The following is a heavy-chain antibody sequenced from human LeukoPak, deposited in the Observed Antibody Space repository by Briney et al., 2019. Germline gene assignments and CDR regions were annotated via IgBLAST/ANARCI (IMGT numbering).Heavy chain of an antibody. CDR2: IYHIGKT. D-gene: IGHD6-6*01. CDR1: GGSISSYF. V-gene: IGHV4-38-2*02. CDR3: ARGAGAFGSSSYHFDY. J-gene: IGHJ4*02. Sequence: SETLSLTCTVSGGSISSYFWGWIRQSPGKGLEWVGSIYHIGKTYYNPSLRSRLIISVDTSKNQLSLSLNSLTAADSALYYCARGAGAFGSSSYHFDYWGQGILVTVSS.